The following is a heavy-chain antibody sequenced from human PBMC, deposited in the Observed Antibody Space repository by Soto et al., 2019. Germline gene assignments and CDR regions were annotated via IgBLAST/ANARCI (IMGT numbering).Heavy chain of an antibody. D-gene: IGHD5-12*01. CDR2: IYWDDDK. J-gene: IGHJ4*02. CDR3: AHVYGGYDNFDY. Sequence: QITLKESGPTLVKPTQTLTLTCTFSGFSLSTSVVGVGWIRQPPGKALEWLALIYWDDDKRYSPSLKSRLPNTKDTSKHQVVLTMTNMDPVDTATYYCAHVYGGYDNFDYWGQGTRVTVSS. V-gene: IGHV2-5*02. CDR1: GFSLSTSVVG.